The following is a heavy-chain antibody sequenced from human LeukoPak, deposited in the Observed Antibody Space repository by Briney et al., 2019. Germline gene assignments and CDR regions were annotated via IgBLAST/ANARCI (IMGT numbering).Heavy chain of an antibody. V-gene: IGHV3-53*01. D-gene: IGHD1-26*01. CDR3: VRGSGSYLGDYFDY. CDR2: IYSGGST. J-gene: IGHJ4*02. CDR1: GFTVSSNY. Sequence: GGSLRLSCAASGFTVSSNYMSWGRQAPGKGLGRGSVIYSGGSTYYADSVKGRFTISRDNSKDTLCLQMNSLRAEDTAVYYRVRGSGSYLGDYFDYWGQGTLVTVSS.